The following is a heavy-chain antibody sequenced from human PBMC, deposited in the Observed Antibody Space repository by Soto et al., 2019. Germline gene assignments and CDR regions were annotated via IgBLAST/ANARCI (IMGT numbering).Heavy chain of an antibody. D-gene: IGHD3-10*01. V-gene: IGHV4-59*08. CDR1: GGSISRYY. Sequence: SETLSLTCTVSGGSISRYYCSWFRQPPGQGLEWIGYMGYNGYTRYNPSLRSRVTISLDTSKNQFSLNLSSVTAADTALYYCARQGFGELHGLVDVWGQGTTVTVSS. CDR2: MGYNGYT. J-gene: IGHJ6*02. CDR3: ARQGFGELHGLVDV.